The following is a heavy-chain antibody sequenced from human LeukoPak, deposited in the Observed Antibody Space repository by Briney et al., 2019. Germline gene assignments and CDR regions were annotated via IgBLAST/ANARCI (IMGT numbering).Heavy chain of an antibody. CDR2: INHSGST. V-gene: IGHV4-34*09. D-gene: IGHD6-13*01. CDR3: ATLARGYSSGWYISH. Sequence: SETLSLTCAVYGGSFSGYYWSWIRQPPGKGLEWIGEINHSGSTNYNPSLKSRVTISVDTSKNQFSLKLSSVTAADTAVYYCATLARGYSSGWYISHWGQGTLVTVSS. CDR1: GGSFSGYY. J-gene: IGHJ1*01.